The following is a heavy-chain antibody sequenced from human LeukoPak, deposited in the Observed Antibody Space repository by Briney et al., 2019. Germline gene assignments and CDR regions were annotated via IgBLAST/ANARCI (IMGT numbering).Heavy chain of an antibody. V-gene: IGHV3-53*01. CDR1: GFTFSSYS. J-gene: IGHJ3*02. CDR2: IYPGGNT. Sequence: GGSLRLSCAASGFTFSSYSMNWVRQAPGKGLEWVSVIYPGGNTFYADSVRGRFTISRDNSKNTLYLQMNSLRAEDTAVYYCARGPLHDILTGYSMGAFDIWGQGTMVTVSS. D-gene: IGHD3-9*01. CDR3: ARGPLHDILTGYSMGAFDI.